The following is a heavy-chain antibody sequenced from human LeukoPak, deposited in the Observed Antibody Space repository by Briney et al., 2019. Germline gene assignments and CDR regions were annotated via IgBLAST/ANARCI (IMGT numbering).Heavy chain of an antibody. D-gene: IGHD6-19*01. CDR2: ISSSSSYI. V-gene: IGHV3-21*01. CDR3: ARSHQWLVRDAFDI. J-gene: IGHJ3*02. CDR1: GFTFSSYS. Sequence: GGSLRLSCAASGFTFSSYSMNWVRQAPGKGLEWVSSISSSSSYIYYADSVKGRFTISRDNAKNSLYLQMNSLRAEDTAVYYCARSHQWLVRDAFDIWGQGTMVTVSS.